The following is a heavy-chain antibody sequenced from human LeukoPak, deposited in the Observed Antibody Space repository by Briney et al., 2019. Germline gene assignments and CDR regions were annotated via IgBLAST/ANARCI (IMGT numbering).Heavy chain of an antibody. J-gene: IGHJ4*02. Sequence: SETLSLTCTVSGGSISSSSYYWGWIRQPPGKGLEWIGYIYSSGNTNYNPSLKSRVTISVDTSKNHFSLKLSSVTAADTAIYYCARHYSPIDYWGQGTLVTVSS. CDR3: ARHYSPIDY. D-gene: IGHD2-21*01. CDR2: IYSSGNT. V-gene: IGHV4-61*05. CDR1: GGSISSSSYY.